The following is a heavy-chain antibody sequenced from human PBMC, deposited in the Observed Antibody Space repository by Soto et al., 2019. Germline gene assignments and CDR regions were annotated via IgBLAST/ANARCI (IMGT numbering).Heavy chain of an antibody. CDR1: GGSFSGYY. Sequence: QVQLQQWGAGLLKPSETLSLTCAVYGGSFSGYYWSWIRQPPGKGLEWIGEINHSGSTNYNPSLKSRVTISVDTSKNQFSLKLSSVTAADTAVYYCARGGTYYDILTGYYNFDYWGQGTLVTVSS. CDR2: INHSGST. CDR3: ARGGTYYDILTGYYNFDY. D-gene: IGHD3-9*01. V-gene: IGHV4-34*01. J-gene: IGHJ4*02.